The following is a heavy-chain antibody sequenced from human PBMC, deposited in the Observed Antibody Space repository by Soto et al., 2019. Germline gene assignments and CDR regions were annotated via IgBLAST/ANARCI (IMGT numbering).Heavy chain of an antibody. CDR3: ARPYGSGPHGGAAFDI. CDR1: GFTFSSYS. CDR2: ISSSSSYI. D-gene: IGHD3-10*01. J-gene: IGHJ3*02. V-gene: IGHV3-21*01. Sequence: PGGSLRLSYAASGFTFSSYSMNWVRQAPGKGLEWVSSISSSSSYIYYADSVKGRFTISRDNAKNSLYLQMNSLRAEDTAVYYCARPYGSGPHGGAAFDIWGQGTMVTVSS.